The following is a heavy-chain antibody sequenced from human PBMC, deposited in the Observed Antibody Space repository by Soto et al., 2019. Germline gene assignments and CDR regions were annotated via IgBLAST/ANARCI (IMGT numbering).Heavy chain of an antibody. CDR2: IFSSGST. J-gene: IGHJ4*02. V-gene: IGHV4-4*07. CDR3: AREGSYSAYNFAHGIQLWSFDF. Sequence: SETLSLTCTVSGGSINTFYRSWVRQPAGKGLEWIGRIFSSGSTSFNPSLESRVAMSLDTSKNHFSLNLSSVTAADMAVYYCAREGSYSAYNFAHGIQLWSFDFWGQGALVTVSS. CDR1: GGSINTFY. D-gene: IGHD5-12*01.